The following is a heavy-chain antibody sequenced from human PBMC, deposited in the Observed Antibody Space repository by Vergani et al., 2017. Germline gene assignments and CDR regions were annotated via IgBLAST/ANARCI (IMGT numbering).Heavy chain of an antibody. V-gene: IGHV3-48*01. CDR1: GFTFSSYS. Sequence: EVQLVESGGGLVQPGGSLRLSCAASGFTFSSYSMNWVRQAPGKGLEWVSYISSSSSTIYYADSIKGRFTISRDNAKNSLYLQMNSLRAEDTAVYYCARGESYFDYWGQGTLVTVSS. J-gene: IGHJ4*02. CDR2: ISSSSSTI. CDR3: ARGESYFDY. D-gene: IGHD1-26*01.